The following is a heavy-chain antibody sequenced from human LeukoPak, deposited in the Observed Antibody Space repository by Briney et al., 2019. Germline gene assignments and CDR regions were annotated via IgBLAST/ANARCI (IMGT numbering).Heavy chain of an antibody. CDR2: IYYSGST. Sequence: PSETLSLTCTVSGGSISSSSYYWGWIRQPPGKGLEWMGSIYYSGSTYYNPSLKSRVTISVDTSKNQFSLKLSSVTAADTAVYYYARRRSTWYGNEYFQHWGQGTLVTVSS. V-gene: IGHV4-39*01. CDR1: GGSISSSSYY. D-gene: IGHD6-13*01. J-gene: IGHJ1*01. CDR3: ARRRSTWYGNEYFQH.